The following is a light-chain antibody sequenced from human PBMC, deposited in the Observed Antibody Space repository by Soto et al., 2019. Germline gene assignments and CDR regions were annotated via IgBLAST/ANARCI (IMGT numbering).Light chain of an antibody. CDR2: DAS. Sequence: AIQLTQSPSSLSASVGDRVTITCRAGQGINSALAWYQQKPGKPPNLLIYDASTLHSGVPSRFSGSGSGTDFTLTISSLQPEDFATYSCQQFKNFPPITFGQGTRLEI. CDR1: QGINSA. V-gene: IGKV1D-13*01. CDR3: QQFKNFPPIT. J-gene: IGKJ5*01.